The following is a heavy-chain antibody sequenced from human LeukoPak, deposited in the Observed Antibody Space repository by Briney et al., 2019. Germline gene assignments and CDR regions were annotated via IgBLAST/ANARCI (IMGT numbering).Heavy chain of an antibody. CDR3: AKDMGAYSSSSYYFDY. V-gene: IGHV3-9*01. D-gene: IGHD6-13*01. Sequence: GGSLRLSCAAAGFTFDDYAMHWVRHAPGKGLEWVSGISWQGGNIGYADSVKGRFTLSRDNAKNSLFLQMNSLRAEDTALYYCAKDMGAYSSSSYYFDYWGQGTLVTVSS. CDR1: GFTFDDYA. CDR2: ISWQGGNI. J-gene: IGHJ4*02.